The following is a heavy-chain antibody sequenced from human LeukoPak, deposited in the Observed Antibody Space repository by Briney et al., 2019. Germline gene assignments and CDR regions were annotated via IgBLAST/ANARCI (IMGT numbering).Heavy chain of an antibody. Sequence: RASVKVSCKASGGTFSSYTISWVRQAPGQGLEWMGRIIPILGIANYAQKFQGRVTITADKSTSTAYMELSSLRSEDTAVYYCARLADNWNDDFDYWAREPWSPSPQ. CDR3: ARLADNWNDDFDY. CDR2: IIPILGIA. CDR1: GGTFSSYT. J-gene: IGHJ4*02. V-gene: IGHV1-69*02. D-gene: IGHD1-20*01.